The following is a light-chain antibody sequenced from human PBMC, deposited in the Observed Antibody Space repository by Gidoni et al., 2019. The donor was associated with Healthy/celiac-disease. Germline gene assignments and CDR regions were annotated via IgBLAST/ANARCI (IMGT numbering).Light chain of an antibody. CDR1: QGISSY. CDR2: AAS. V-gene: IGKV1-9*01. J-gene: IGKJ4*01. CDR3: QQLNSYPLT. Sequence: DIQLTQSPSFLSASVGDRVTITCRVSQGISSYLAWYQQKPGKAPKLLIYAASTLQSGVPSRFSGSGSGTEFTLTISSLQPEDFATYYCQQLNSYPLTFXGXTKVEIK.